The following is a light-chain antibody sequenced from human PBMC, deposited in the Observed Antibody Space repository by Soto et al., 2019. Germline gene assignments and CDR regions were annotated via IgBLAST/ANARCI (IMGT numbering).Light chain of an antibody. CDR3: QQRSNWPRT. Sequence: EIVLTQSPATLSLSPGERATLSCRASQSVSTFLAWYQQKPGQAPRLLIYDASNRATGIPARFSGSGSGTDFILTISSLEPEDFADYYCQQRSNWPRTFGQGIKVEIK. J-gene: IGKJ1*01. V-gene: IGKV3-11*01. CDR2: DAS. CDR1: QSVSTF.